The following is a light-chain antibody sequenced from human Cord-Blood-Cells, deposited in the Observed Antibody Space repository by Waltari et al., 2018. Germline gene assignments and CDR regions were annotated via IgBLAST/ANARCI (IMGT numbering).Light chain of an antibody. J-gene: IGLJ2*01. V-gene: IGLV2-14*01. CDR2: DVS. Sequence: QSALTQPAPVSGPPGQSITIPCPGTSSDVGGYNYVSWYQQHPGKPPKPMIYDVSKRPSGVSNRFSGSKSGNPASLTISGLQGEDEADYYCSSYTSSSTLVFGGGTKLTVL. CDR1: SSDVGGYNY. CDR3: SSYTSSSTLV.